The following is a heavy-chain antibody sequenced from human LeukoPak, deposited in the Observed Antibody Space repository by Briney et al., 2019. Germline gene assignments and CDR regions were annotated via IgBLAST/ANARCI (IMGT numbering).Heavy chain of an antibody. J-gene: IGHJ4*02. CDR1: GFTFSSYA. D-gene: IGHD6-6*01. Sequence: PGGSLRLSCAASGFTFSSYAMNWVRQAPGKGLEWVSTISGSGNSTYYADSVKGRFTISRDNSKNTLYLQMNSLRAEGTAIYYCAILYSSSPLDYWDQGTLVTVSS. V-gene: IGHV3-23*01. CDR3: AILYSSSPLDY. CDR2: ISGSGNST.